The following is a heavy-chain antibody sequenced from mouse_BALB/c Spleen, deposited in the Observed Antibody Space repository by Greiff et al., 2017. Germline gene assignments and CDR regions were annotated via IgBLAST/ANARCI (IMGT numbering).Heavy chain of an antibody. D-gene: IGHD2-3*01. J-gene: IGHJ4*01. Sequence: VKVVESGPGLVAPSQSLSITCTVSGFSLSRYSVHWVRQPPGKGLEWLGMIWGGGSTDYNSALKSRLSISKDNSKSQVFLKMNSLQTDDTARYYCASYDGYAMDYWGQGTSVTVSS. CDR1: GFSLSRYS. CDR3: ASYDGYAMDY. CDR2: IWGGGST. V-gene: IGHV2-6-4*01.